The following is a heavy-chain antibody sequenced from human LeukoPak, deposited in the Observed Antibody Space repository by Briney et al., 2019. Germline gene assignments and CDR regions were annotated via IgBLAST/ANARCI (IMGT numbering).Heavy chain of an antibody. CDR2: ISYDGSDK. CDR3: ARTGIAARPTVWFDP. CDR1: GFSFSGYG. J-gene: IGHJ5*02. V-gene: IGHV3-30*03. D-gene: IGHD6-6*01. Sequence: GRSLRLSCAASGFSFSGYGMHWVRQAPGKGLEWVAVISYDGSDKKYGDSVKGRFTISRDNAKNTLYLQMNSLRAEDTAVYYCARTGIAARPTVWFDPWGQGTLVTVSS.